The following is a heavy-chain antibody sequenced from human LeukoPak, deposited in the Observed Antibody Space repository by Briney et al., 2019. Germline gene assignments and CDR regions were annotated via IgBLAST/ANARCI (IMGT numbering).Heavy chain of an antibody. V-gene: IGHV4-39*01. CDR2: IYYSGST. CDR1: GGSISSYY. Sequence: SETLSLTCTVSGGSISSYYWGWIRQPPGKGLEWIGSIYYSGSTYYNPSLKSRVTISVDTSKNQFSLKLSSVTAADTAVYYCARNTILEIDYWGQGTLVTVSS. CDR3: ARNTILEIDY. J-gene: IGHJ4*02. D-gene: IGHD3-3*01.